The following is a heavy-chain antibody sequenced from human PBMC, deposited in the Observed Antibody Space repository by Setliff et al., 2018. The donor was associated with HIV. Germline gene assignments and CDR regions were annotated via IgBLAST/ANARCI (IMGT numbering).Heavy chain of an antibody. V-gene: IGHV1-69*13. CDR2: IIPIFGTA. Sequence: SVKVSCKAFGGTVNSYAISWVRQAPGQGLEWMGGIIPIFGTANYAQKFQGRVTITADESTSTAYMELSSLTSEDTAVYYRAFGEDFWSGYWGQGALVTVSS. CDR1: GGTVNSYA. CDR3: AFGEDFWSGY. D-gene: IGHD3-3*01. J-gene: IGHJ4*02.